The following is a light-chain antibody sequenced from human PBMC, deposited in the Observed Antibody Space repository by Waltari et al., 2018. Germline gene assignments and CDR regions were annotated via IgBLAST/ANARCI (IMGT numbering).Light chain of an antibody. Sequence: QSALTQPASVSGSPGQSITISCPGTSRDIGGYNLVSWYQPHPGKAPKFIIYDVSDRSPGVSVRFSGSKSGNTASLTISGLQAEDEADYYCNSYTSSDTYVFGIGTKVTVL. V-gene: IGLV2-14*03. CDR3: NSYTSSDTYV. CDR2: DVS. CDR1: SRDIGGYNL. J-gene: IGLJ1*01.